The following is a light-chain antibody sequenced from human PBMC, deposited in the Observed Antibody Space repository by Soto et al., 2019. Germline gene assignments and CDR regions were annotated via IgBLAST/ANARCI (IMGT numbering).Light chain of an antibody. CDR2: EGS. J-gene: IGLJ2*01. V-gene: IGLV2-23*01. CDR3: CSYAGSSTLV. Sequence: QSALTQPASVSGSPGQSITISCTGTSSDVGRYNLVSWYQQHPGKDPKLMIYEGSERPSGVSNRFSGSKSGNTASLTISGLQAEDEADYYCCSYAGSSTLVFGGGTKLTVL. CDR1: SSDVGRYNL.